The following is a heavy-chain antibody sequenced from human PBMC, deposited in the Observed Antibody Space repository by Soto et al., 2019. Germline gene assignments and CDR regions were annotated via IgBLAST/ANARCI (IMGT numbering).Heavy chain of an antibody. V-gene: IGHV4-30-2*01. Sequence: SETLSLTCAVSGGSISSGGYSWSWIRQPPGKGLEWIGYIYHSGSTYYNPSLKSRVTISVDRSKNQFSLKLSSVTAADTAVYYCASGYDSVDYWGQGTLVTVSS. J-gene: IGHJ4*02. CDR1: GGSISSGGYS. D-gene: IGHD5-12*01. CDR3: ASGYDSVDY. CDR2: IYHSGST.